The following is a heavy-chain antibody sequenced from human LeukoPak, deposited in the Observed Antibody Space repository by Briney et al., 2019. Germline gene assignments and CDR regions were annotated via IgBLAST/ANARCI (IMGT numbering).Heavy chain of an antibody. D-gene: IGHD1-26*01. Sequence: SETLSLTCSVSGGSISSGNYYWGWIRQPPGKGLEWIGSIFYSANTYDNPSLKSRVTISVDTSKNQFSLKLNSVTAADTAVYYCARHHLLGATYFQHWGQGTLVTVSS. V-gene: IGHV4-39*01. J-gene: IGHJ1*01. CDR3: ARHHLLGATYFQH. CDR2: IFYSANT. CDR1: GGSISSGNYY.